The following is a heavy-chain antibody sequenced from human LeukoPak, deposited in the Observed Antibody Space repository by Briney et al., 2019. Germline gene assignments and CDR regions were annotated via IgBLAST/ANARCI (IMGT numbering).Heavy chain of an antibody. J-gene: IGHJ4*02. D-gene: IGHD3-10*01. V-gene: IGHV7-4-1*02. CDR3: GSGSPYAFDY. Sequence: ASVKVSCKASGYTFTNYAMNWVRQAPGQGLEWMGWIDTNTGNPTYAQGFTGRFVFSLDTSVSTAYLQINSLKAEDTAVFYYGSGSPYAFDYWGQGTLVTVSS. CDR1: GYTFTNYA. CDR2: IDTNTGNP.